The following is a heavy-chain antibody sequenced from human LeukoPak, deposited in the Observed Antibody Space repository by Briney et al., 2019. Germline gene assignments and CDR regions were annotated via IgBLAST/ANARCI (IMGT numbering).Heavy chain of an antibody. CDR1: GVIFSNYW. Sequence: GGSLRLSCAASGVIFSNYWMHWVRQTPEKGLVWVSRINRDGSSTSYADSVKGRFTISRDNAKNTLYLQMNSLRAEDTAVYYCTRGGGYSYGSFDYWGQGTLVTVSS. CDR2: INRDGSST. CDR3: TRGGGYSYGSFDY. J-gene: IGHJ4*02. V-gene: IGHV3-74*01. D-gene: IGHD5-18*01.